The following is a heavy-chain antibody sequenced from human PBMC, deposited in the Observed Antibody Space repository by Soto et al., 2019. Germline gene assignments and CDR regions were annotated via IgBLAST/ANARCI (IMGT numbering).Heavy chain of an antibody. Sequence: SETLSLTCAVSSFSISSGYYWGWVRQPPGKGLEWIGSIYHSGTSNYSPSLKSRVTISIDTSKNQFSLTLRSVTAADAAVYYCAKWGYYCDSSGPLDYWGQGTLVTVSS. V-gene: IGHV4-38-2*01. D-gene: IGHD3-22*01. CDR1: SFSISSGYY. J-gene: IGHJ4*02. CDR3: AKWGYYCDSSGPLDY. CDR2: IYHSGTS.